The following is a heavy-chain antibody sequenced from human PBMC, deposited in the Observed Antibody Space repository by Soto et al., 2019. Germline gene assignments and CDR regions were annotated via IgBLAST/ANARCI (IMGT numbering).Heavy chain of an antibody. Sequence: PAGSDRHSCAYCESVFSGCPMSCERQAPGKGLEWVSAISGGGGSTYYADSVKGRFTISRDNSKNTLYLQMNSLRAEDTAVYYCAKDYSGGYYYGSGIYYNEDKGWTASGMDVWGQGTTVTVSS. CDR1: ESVFSGCP. D-gene: IGHD3-10*01. J-gene: IGHJ6*02. V-gene: IGHV3-23*01. CDR3: AKDYSGGYYYGSGIYYNEDKGWTASGMDV. CDR2: ISGGGGST.